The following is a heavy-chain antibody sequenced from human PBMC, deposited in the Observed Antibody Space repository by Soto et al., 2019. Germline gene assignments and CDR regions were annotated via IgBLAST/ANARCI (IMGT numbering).Heavy chain of an antibody. V-gene: IGHV2-26*01. Sequence: GSGSTLVNPTETLTLTCTVSGFSLSNARMGVSWIRQPPGKALEWLAHIFSNDEKSYSTSLKSRLTISKDTSKSQVVLTMTNMDPVDTATYYCARISITMVRGVIRWFDPWGQGTLVTVSS. J-gene: IGHJ5*02. CDR1: GFSLSNARMG. CDR2: IFSNDEK. CDR3: ARISITMVRGVIRWFDP. D-gene: IGHD3-10*01.